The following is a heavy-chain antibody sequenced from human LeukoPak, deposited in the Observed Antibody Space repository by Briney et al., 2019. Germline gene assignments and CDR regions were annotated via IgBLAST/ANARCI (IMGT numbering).Heavy chain of an antibody. J-gene: IGHJ4*02. Sequence: SQTLSLTCTVSGGSISSGSYYWSWIRQPAGKGLEWIGRIYTSGSTNYNPSLKSRVTISVDTSKNQFSLKLSSVTAADTAVYYCASFPPNDYGDYSLDYWGQGTLVTVSS. D-gene: IGHD4-17*01. CDR2: IYTSGST. CDR3: ASFPPNDYGDYSLDY. CDR1: GGSISSGSYY. V-gene: IGHV4-61*02.